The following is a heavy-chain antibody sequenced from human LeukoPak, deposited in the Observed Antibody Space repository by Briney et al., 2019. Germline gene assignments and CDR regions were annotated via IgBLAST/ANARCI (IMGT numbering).Heavy chain of an antibody. Sequence: GGSLRLSCAASGFTFSSCWMSWFRQAPGKGLEWVANIKRDGSEKCYVDSVKGRFTISRDNSKNTMSVQMDDLRAEDTAVYYCTRYNNDHFDYWGQGTLVTVSS. D-gene: IGHD1-14*01. CDR2: IKRDGSEK. V-gene: IGHV3-7*01. CDR1: GFTFSSCW. CDR3: TRYNNDHFDY. J-gene: IGHJ4*02.